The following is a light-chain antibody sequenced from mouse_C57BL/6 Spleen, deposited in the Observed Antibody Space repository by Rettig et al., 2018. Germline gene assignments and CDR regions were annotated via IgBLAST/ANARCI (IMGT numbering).Light chain of an antibody. J-gene: IGLJ3*01. CDR1: TGAVTTSNY. CDR3: ALWYSNHFI. Sequence: QAVVTQESALTTSPGETVTLTCRSSTGAVTTSNYANWVQEKPDHLFTGLIGGTNNRAPGVPARFSGSLIGDKAALTITGAQTEDEAIYFFALWYSNHFIFGSGTKVTVL. CDR2: GTN. V-gene: IGLV1*01.